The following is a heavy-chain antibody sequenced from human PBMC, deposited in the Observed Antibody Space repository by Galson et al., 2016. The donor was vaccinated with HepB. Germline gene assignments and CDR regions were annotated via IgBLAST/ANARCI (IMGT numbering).Heavy chain of an antibody. Sequence: SLRLSCAASGFTFSSYAMNWVRQAPGKGLEWVSSIRGSGGSTDYADSVKGRFTISRDNSKSTLYLQMNSLRAEDTAVYFCSKGAYYGSGSYSAHWGQGTLVTVSS. D-gene: IGHD3-10*01. V-gene: IGHV3-23*01. CDR2: IRGSGGST. J-gene: IGHJ4*02. CDR3: SKGAYYGSGSYSAH. CDR1: GFTFSSYA.